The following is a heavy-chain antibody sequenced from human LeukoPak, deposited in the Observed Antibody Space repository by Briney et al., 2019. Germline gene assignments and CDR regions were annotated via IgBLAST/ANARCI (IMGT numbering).Heavy chain of an antibody. D-gene: IGHD1-1*01. CDR1: GFTFSSYW. J-gene: IGHJ3*02. CDR3: ARGDDERDAFDI. CDR2: ITSSGSYI. V-gene: IGHV3-21*01. Sequence: GGSLRLSCAASGFTFSSYWMSWVRQAPGKGLEWVSSITSSGSYIYYADSVKGRFTISRDNAKNSLYLQMNSLRAEDTAVYYCARGDDERDAFDIWGQGTMVTVSS.